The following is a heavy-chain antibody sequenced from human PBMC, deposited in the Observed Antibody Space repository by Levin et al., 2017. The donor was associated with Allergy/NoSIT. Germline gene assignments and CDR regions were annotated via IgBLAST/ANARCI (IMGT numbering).Heavy chain of an antibody. V-gene: IGHV4-59*08. CDR2: IYYSGRA. CDR3: ARSRFWNGSSEF. CDR1: GGSISGYY. Sequence: SETLSLTCTVSGGSISGYYWSWIRQPPGKGLEWIGYIYYSGRADYNPSLKGRVTISLDTSKNQFSLNLNSVTAADTAVYYCARSRFWNGSSEFWRHGTLVTVSS. J-gene: IGHJ4*01. D-gene: IGHD3-3*01.